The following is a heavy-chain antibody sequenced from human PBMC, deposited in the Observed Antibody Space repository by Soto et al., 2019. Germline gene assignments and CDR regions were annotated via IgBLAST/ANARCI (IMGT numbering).Heavy chain of an antibody. CDR3: VRDLGGSGDK. Sequence: QVQLVESGGGVVQPGRSLRLSCTASGFTFNTYNIHWVRQAPGKGLEWVAIISYDGDYHDYADSVKGRFNISRDTSKNTVYLQMKSLRPEDTAVYSCVRDLGGSGDKWGQGTLVTVSS. CDR1: GFTFNTYN. V-gene: IGHV3-30-3*01. CDR2: ISYDGDYH. J-gene: IGHJ4*02. D-gene: IGHD3-10*01.